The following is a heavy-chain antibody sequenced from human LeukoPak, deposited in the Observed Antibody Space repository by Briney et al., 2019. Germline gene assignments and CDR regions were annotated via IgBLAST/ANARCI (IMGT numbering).Heavy chain of an antibody. D-gene: IGHD6-19*01. V-gene: IGHV4-34*01. CDR2: INHSGST. CDR1: GGSFSGYY. Sequence: SETLSLTCAVYGGSFSGYYWSWIRQPPGKGLEWIGEINHSGSTNYNPSLKSRVTISVDTSKNQFSLKLSSVTAADTAVYYCARLASGSYWGQGPLVTVSS. J-gene: IGHJ4*02. CDR3: ARLASGSY.